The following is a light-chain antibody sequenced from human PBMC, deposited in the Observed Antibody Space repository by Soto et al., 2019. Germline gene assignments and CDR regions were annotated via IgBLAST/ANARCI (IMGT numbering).Light chain of an antibody. Sequence: EIVVTQSPATLSLSPGERSTLSCRASQSVSSYLAWYQQKHGQXPRXXIYDASNRATGIPARFSGSGSGTDVTITISSLVPEDFEVYYCQQRSNWPWTFGQGTKVDIK. CDR2: DAS. J-gene: IGKJ1*01. CDR3: QQRSNWPWT. V-gene: IGKV3-11*01. CDR1: QSVSSY.